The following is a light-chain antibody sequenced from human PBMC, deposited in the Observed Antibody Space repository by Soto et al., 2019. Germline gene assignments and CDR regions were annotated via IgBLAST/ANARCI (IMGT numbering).Light chain of an antibody. CDR1: SSNIGAGYD. Sequence: QLVLTQPPSVSGAPGQRVTISCTGSSSNIGAGYDVHWYQQLPGTAPKLFIYGNSNRPSGVPDRFSGSKSGTSASLAITGLQAEDEADYYCQSYDSSLSAWVFGGGTKVTVL. V-gene: IGLV1-40*01. CDR3: QSYDSSLSAWV. CDR2: GNS. J-gene: IGLJ3*02.